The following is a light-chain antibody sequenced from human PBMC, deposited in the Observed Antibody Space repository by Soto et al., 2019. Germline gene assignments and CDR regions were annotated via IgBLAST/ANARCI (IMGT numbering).Light chain of an antibody. Sequence: QPVLTQSASASASLGASVKLTCTLSSGHSSYAIAWHQQQPEKGPRYLMKLSSDGSHSKGDGIPDRFSGSSSGAERYLTISSLQSEDEADYYCQTWDTGARVVFGGGTKLTVL. V-gene: IGLV4-69*01. CDR1: SGHSSYA. CDR3: QTWDTGARVV. J-gene: IGLJ2*01. CDR2: LSSDGSH.